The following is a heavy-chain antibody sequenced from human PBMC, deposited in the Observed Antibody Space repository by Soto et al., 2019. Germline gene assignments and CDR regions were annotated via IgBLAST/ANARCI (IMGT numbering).Heavy chain of an antibody. D-gene: IGHD3-10*01. CDR1: GDSMGSGDYY. CDR2: IYYIGTT. V-gene: IGHV4-30-4*01. Sequence: QVQLQESGPGLVKPSQTLSLTCTVSGDSMGSGDYYWTWIRQPPGKGLEWIGYIYYIGTTFYKPSLESRVNISIDTSKINFPLRLTSVTAADAAVYYCSRGSTYYGFLTWGQGTLVTVSS. J-gene: IGHJ5*02. CDR3: SRGSTYYGFLT.